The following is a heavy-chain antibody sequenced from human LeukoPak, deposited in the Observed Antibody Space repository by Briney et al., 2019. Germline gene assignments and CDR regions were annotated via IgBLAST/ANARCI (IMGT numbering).Heavy chain of an antibody. D-gene: IGHD3-9*01. V-gene: IGHV4-39*07. CDR1: GGSISSSSYY. Sequence: PSETLSLTCTVSGGSISSSSYYWGWIRQPPGKGLEWIGSIYYSGSTNYNPSLKSRVTISVDGSKNQFSLKLSSVTAADTAVYYCAREYYDIGEDWFDPWGQGTLVTVSS. CDR2: IYYSGST. J-gene: IGHJ5*02. CDR3: AREYYDIGEDWFDP.